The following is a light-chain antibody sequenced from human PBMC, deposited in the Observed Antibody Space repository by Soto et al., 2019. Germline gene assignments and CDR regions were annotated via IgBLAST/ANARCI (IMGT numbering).Light chain of an antibody. J-gene: IGKJ5*01. CDR2: GVS. V-gene: IGKV3-20*01. CDR3: QQYGSSPPIT. Sequence: ELVLTQSPGTLSLSPGEIATLSFSASQSLSSRNLAWYQQKPGQAPRPLIYGVSSRATGIPDRFSGSGSGTDFTLTISRLEPEDFAVYYCQQYGSSPPITFGQGTRLEIK. CDR1: QSLSSRN.